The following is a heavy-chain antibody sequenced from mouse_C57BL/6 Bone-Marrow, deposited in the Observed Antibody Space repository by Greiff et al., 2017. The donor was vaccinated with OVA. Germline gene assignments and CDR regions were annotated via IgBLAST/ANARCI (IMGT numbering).Heavy chain of an antibody. CDR2: IFPGSGST. D-gene: IGHD1-1*01. J-gene: IGHJ1*03. V-gene: IGHV1-75*01. CDR1: GYSFTDYY. Sequence: VQRVESGPELVKPGASVKISCKASGYSFTDYYINWVKQRPGQGLEWIGWIFPGSGSTYYNEKFKGKATLTVDKSSSTAYMLLSSLTSEDSAVYFCARSITTVVAPYFEVWGTGTTVTVSS. CDR3: ARSITTVVAPYFEV.